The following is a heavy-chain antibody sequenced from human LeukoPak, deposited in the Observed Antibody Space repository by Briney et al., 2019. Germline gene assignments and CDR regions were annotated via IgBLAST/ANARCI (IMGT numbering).Heavy chain of an antibody. J-gene: IGHJ5*02. CDR3: ARDRLQLQS. V-gene: IGHV4-59*01. CDR2: IYYTGNT. Sequence: SETLSLTCTVSGGSISNYYWNWIRQPPGKGLEWIGYIYYTGNTNYNPSLKSRVTISVDTSKNQFSLKLSSVTAADAAVYYCARDRLQLQSWGQGTLVTVSS. D-gene: IGHD1-1*01. CDR1: GGSISNYY.